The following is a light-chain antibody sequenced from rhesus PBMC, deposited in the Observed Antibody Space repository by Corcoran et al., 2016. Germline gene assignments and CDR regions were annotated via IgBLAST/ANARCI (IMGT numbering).Light chain of an antibody. V-gene: IGKV4-1*01. CDR3: HQYYISPFT. CDR2: WAS. Sequence: DIVMTQSPDSLAVSLGERVTINCKSNQSLLYSSNNKRYLAWYQQKPGQVPKLLIYWASTRQFGGPKLFSGGGSGTDYSLTISGLQAEDAAVYYCHQYYISPFTFGPGTKLEIK. J-gene: IGKJ3*01. CDR1: QSLLYSSNNKRY.